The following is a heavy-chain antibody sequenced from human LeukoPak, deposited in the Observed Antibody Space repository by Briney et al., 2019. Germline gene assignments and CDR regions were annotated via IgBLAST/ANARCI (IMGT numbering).Heavy chain of an antibody. Sequence: GGSLRLSCAASGFTVSSNDMSWVRQAPGEGLECISVIYSGGSTDYAESAQGRFIISRDNSKNTLFLQMNSLRVEDTALYYCAKDWRGDYNWSDPWGQGTLVTVSS. J-gene: IGHJ5*02. CDR2: IYSGGST. V-gene: IGHV3-53*05. D-gene: IGHD2-21*01. CDR1: GFTVSSND. CDR3: AKDWRGDYNWSDP.